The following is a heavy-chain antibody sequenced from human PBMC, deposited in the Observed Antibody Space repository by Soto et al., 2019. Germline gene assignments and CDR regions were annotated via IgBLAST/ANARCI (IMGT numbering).Heavy chain of an antibody. CDR2: ISYDGSNK. CDR1: GFTFSSYV. Sequence: QVQLVESGGGVVQPGRSLRLSCAASGFTFSSYVMHWVRQAPGKGLEWVAVISYDGSNKYYADSVKGRFTISRDNSKNTLYLQMNSLRAEDTAVYYCAKDKEMATIDYWGQGTLVTVS. CDR3: AKDKEMATIDY. J-gene: IGHJ4*02. V-gene: IGHV3-30*18. D-gene: IGHD5-12*01.